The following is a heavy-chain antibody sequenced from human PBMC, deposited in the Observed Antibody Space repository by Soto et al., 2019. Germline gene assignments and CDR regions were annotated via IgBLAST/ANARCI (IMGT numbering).Heavy chain of an antibody. CDR2: IYYSGST. V-gene: IGHV4-59*08. CDR3: ARFLGYCSGGSCTSDFDY. D-gene: IGHD2-15*01. Sequence: QVQLQESGPGLVKPSETLSLTCTVSGGSISSYYWSWIRQPPGKGLEWIGYIYYSGSTNYNPSLKSRVTISVDTSKHQFSLKLSSVPAADTAVYYCARFLGYCSGGSCTSDFDYWGQGTLVTVSS. J-gene: IGHJ4*02. CDR1: GGSISSYY.